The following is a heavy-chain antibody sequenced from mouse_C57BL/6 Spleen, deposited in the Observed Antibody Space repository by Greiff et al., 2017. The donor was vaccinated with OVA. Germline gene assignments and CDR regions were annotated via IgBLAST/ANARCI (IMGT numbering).Heavy chain of an antibody. V-gene: IGHV8-8*01. CDR2: IWWDDDK. Sequence: QVTLKESGPGILQPSQTLSLTCSFSGFSLSTFGMGVGWIRPPSGKGLEWLAHIWWDDDKYFNPALKSWLTISKGTCKNQVFLKIANVDTADTATYYCARIFAGRGSSPYWYFDVGGTGTTVTVSS. J-gene: IGHJ1*03. CDR3: ARIFAGRGSSPYWYFDV. CDR1: GFSLSTFGMG. D-gene: IGHD1-1*01.